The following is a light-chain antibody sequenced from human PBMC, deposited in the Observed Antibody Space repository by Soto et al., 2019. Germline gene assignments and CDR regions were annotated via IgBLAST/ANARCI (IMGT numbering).Light chain of an antibody. CDR2: GAS. Sequence: EIVLTQSPGTLSLSPGERATLSCRASQSISSNYLAWYQQKPAQAPRLLICGASSRATGIPDRFSGSGSGTDFTLTISTLEPEDFAVYYCQQYGGSPPTTFGQGTRLEIE. V-gene: IGKV3-20*01. CDR1: QSISSNY. J-gene: IGKJ5*01. CDR3: QQYGGSPPTT.